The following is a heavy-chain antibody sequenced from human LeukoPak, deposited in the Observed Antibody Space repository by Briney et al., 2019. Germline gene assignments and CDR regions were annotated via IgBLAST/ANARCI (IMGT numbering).Heavy chain of an antibody. D-gene: IGHD3-3*01. CDR3: ASPEWLPDSIDI. V-gene: IGHV3-7*01. CDR1: GFTFNDYW. Sequence: GGSLRLSCAASGFTFNDYWMSWVRQAPGRGLEWVANINQDGSEIYYVDSMKGRFTSSRDNAKNSVYLQMNSLRAEDTAVYYCASPEWLPDSIDIWGQGTKVTVSS. CDR2: INQDGSEI. J-gene: IGHJ3*02.